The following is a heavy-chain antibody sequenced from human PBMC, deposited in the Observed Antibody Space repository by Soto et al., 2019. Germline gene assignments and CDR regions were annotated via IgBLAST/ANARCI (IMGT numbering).Heavy chain of an antibody. Sequence: EVQLVESGGGLVHPGRSLRLSCAASGFTFPDYAMHWVRQAPGKGLEWVSSISWNGDTMAYADSVKGRFTISRDNAKNSLFLQMNSLTAEDTALYYCAKGVASDTPTRDYWGQGTLVTVSS. J-gene: IGHJ4*02. CDR3: AKGVASDTPTRDY. CDR2: ISWNGDTM. V-gene: IGHV3-9*01. D-gene: IGHD3-3*01. CDR1: GFTFPDYA.